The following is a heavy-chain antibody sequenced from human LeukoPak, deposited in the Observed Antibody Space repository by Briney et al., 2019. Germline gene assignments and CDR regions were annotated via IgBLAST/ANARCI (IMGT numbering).Heavy chain of an antibody. D-gene: IGHD3-16*01. J-gene: IGHJ3*02. CDR2: FDPEHVET. CDR1: GSTLTELS. CDR3: AAAAPLGETSFIRPDDAFEI. V-gene: IGHV1-24*01. Sequence: ASVKVSCKVSGSTLTELSVHWVRQTPEKGLEWMGGFDPEHVETAYAQNVLGRVSMTEDTSTDTAYMELNNLRADDTAIYYCAAAAPLGETSFIRPDDAFEIWGLGTMVTVSS.